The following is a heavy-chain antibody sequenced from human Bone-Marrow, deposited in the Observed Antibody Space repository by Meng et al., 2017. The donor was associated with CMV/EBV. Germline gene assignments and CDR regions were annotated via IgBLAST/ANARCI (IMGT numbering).Heavy chain of an antibody. CDR2: INSDGSST. Sequence: LSLTCAASGFTFSSYWMHWVRQAPGKGLVWVSRINSDGSSTSYADSVKGRFAISRDNSKNTLYLQMNSLRAEDTAVYYCAKDLYSSSDYWGQGTLVTVSS. D-gene: IGHD6-6*01. CDR3: AKDLYSSSDY. J-gene: IGHJ4*02. V-gene: IGHV3-74*01. CDR1: GFTFSSYW.